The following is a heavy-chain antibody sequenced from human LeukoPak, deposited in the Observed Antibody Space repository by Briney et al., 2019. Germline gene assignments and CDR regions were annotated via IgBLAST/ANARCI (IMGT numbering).Heavy chain of an antibody. Sequence: GGSLRLSCVASGFTFGKYWMSWVRQAPGKGLEWVANIKLDGSEENYVDSVKGRFTISRDNTKNSLYLQMNSLRVEDTAVFYCARDQYDTWSRRGNFDSWGQGTLVIVSS. D-gene: IGHD3-3*01. CDR1: GFTFGKYW. V-gene: IGHV3-7*03. J-gene: IGHJ4*02. CDR2: IKLDGSEE. CDR3: ARDQYDTWSRRGNFDS.